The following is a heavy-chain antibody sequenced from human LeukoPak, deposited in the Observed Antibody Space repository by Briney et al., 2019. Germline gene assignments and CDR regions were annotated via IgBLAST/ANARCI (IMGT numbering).Heavy chain of an antibody. Sequence: PSETLSLTCTVSGGSISRNTYYWDWIRQPPGKGLECIGSIYYGGSTYYNPSLKSRVIISVDTSKNQFSLKLSSVTAADTAVYYCARAYYYASSAFDIWGQGTMVTVSS. D-gene: IGHD3-22*01. CDR1: GGSISRNTYY. V-gene: IGHV4-39*01. CDR3: ARAYYYASSAFDI. CDR2: IYYGGST. J-gene: IGHJ3*02.